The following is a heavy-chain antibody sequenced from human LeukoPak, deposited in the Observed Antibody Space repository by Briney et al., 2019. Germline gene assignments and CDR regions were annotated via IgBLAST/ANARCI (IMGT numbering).Heavy chain of an antibody. Sequence: GGSLRLSCATSGFTFRNYWMSWVRQAPGKGLEWLANIKQDGSEKYYVDSVKGRFTISRDNAKNTLYLQMNSLRDEDTAVYYCARDWFHAIDYWGQGTLVTVSS. CDR1: GFTFRNYW. V-gene: IGHV3-7*01. J-gene: IGHJ4*02. D-gene: IGHD2/OR15-2a*01. CDR3: ARDWFHAIDY. CDR2: IKQDGSEK.